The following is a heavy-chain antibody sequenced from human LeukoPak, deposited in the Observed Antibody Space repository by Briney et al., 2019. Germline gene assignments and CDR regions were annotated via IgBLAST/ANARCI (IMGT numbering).Heavy chain of an antibody. CDR1: GGSISSYY. J-gene: IGHJ3*02. D-gene: IGHD3-16*01. CDR3: ARAMITSDAFDI. V-gene: IGHV4-59*01. Sequence: SETLSLTCTVSGGSISSYYWSWIRQPPGKGLEWIGYTYYSGSTNYNPSLKSRVTISVDTSKNQFSLKLSSVTAADTAVYYCARAMITSDAFDIWGQGTMVTVSS. CDR2: TYYSGST.